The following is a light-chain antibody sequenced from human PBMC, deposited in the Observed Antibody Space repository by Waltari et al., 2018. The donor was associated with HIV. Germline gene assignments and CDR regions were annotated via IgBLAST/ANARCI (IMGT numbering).Light chain of an antibody. J-gene: IGLJ3*02. V-gene: IGLV1-44*01. CDR2: HDH. Sequence: QSVLSPPPSLSAAPGHKINISCSGGGSNIGSKTVHWYQQLPSRAPKLIIDHDHRRPSGVSDRFTASKSGTSASLFISKLQAADEATYYCAAWDDSLSGFVFGGGT. CDR3: AAWDDSLSGFV. CDR1: GSNIGSKT.